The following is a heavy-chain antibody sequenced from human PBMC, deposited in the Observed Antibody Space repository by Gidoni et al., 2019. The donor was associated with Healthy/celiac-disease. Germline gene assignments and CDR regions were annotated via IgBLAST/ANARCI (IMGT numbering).Heavy chain of an antibody. CDR2: ISYDGSNK. CDR3: ARKVGYCSSTSCYRGGLDYYYGMDV. D-gene: IGHD2-2*02. J-gene: IGHJ6*02. CDR1: GFTFSSYA. Sequence: QVQLVESGGGVVQPGRSLRLSCAASGFTFSSYAMHWVRQAPGKGLEWVAVISYDGSNKYYADSVKGRFTISRDNSKNTLYLQMNSLRAEDTAVYYCARKVGYCSSTSCYRGGLDYYYGMDVWGQGTTVTVSS. V-gene: IGHV3-30-3*01.